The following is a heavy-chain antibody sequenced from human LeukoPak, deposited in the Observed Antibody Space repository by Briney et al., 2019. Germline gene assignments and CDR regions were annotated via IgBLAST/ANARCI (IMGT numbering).Heavy chain of an antibody. J-gene: IGHJ4*02. D-gene: IGHD2-21*02. CDR2: IRYSGTT. CDR1: GVSISSTYDH. Sequence: PSETLSLTCTASGVSISSTYDHWDWIRQSPGKGLEWLGSIRYSGTTYYNPSLKGRVTMFVDTSNNQFSLRLRSVTAADTAVYYCARRLHYFDYWGQGSLVTVSS. V-gene: IGHV4-39*01. CDR3: ARRLHYFDY.